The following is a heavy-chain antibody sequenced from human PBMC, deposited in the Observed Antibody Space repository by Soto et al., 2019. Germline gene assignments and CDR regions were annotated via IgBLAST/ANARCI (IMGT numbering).Heavy chain of an antibody. CDR2: ISGSGGST. D-gene: IGHD2-2*02. Sequence: GGSLRLSCAASGFTFSTYAMSWVRQAPGKGLEWVSAISGSGGSTYYADSVKGRFTISRDNSKNTLYLQMNSLRAEDTAVYYCAKDPISVVVAAAIDWFDPWGQGTLVTVSS. J-gene: IGHJ5*02. CDR1: GFTFSTYA. CDR3: AKDPISVVVAAAIDWFDP. V-gene: IGHV3-23*01.